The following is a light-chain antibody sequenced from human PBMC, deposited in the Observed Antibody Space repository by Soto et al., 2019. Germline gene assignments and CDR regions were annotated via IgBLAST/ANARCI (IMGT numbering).Light chain of an antibody. CDR2: AAS. J-gene: IGKJ1*01. V-gene: IGKV1-6*01. CDR3: LLDYSYFWE. CDR1: QGIRSA. Sequence: AIQVTHSPSSLSASVLYRVTITCRTSQGIRSALGWYQQKPGKVPKLLIYAASTLQSGVPSRFSGSGSGRDFTLTISSLQPEDFATYYCLLDYSYFWEFGQGTKVDIK.